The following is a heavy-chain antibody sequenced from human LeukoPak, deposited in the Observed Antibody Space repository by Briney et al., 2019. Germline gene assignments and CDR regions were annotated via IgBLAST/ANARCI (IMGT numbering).Heavy chain of an antibody. V-gene: IGHV4-34*01. CDR1: GGSFSGYY. Sequence: SETLSLTWAVYGGSFSGYYWSWIRQPPGKGLEWIGEINHSGSTNYNPSLKSRVTISVDTSKNQFSLKLSSVTAADTAVYYCARVARSYYYMDVWGKGTTVTVSS. CDR2: INHSGST. CDR3: ARVARSYYYMDV. J-gene: IGHJ6*03.